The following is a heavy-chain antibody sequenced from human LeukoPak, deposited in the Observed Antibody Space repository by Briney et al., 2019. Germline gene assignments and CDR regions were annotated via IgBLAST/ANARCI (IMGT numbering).Heavy chain of an antibody. CDR2: ISYDGSNK. J-gene: IGHJ4*02. V-gene: IGHV3-30*18. D-gene: IGHD5-12*01. CDR3: AELRSDGDY. Sequence: GRSLRLSCAASGFTFSSYGMHWVRQAPGKGLEWVAVISYDGSNKYYADSVKGRFTISRDNSKNTLYLQMNSLRAEDTAVYYCAELRSDGDYWDQGTLVTVSS. CDR1: GFTFSSYG.